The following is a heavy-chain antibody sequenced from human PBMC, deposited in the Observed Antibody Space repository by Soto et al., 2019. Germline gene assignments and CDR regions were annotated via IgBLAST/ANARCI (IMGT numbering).Heavy chain of an antibody. D-gene: IGHD3-22*01. CDR3: ARGLRRSGYPDY. Sequence: SETLSRTCTVSGGSISSGVYYWIWIRQHPGKGLDWIGYIYYSGITYYNPSLKSRVTISVDTSKNQFSLKLSSVTAADTAVYYCARGLRRSGYPDYWGQGTLVTVS. J-gene: IGHJ4*02. CDR2: IYYSGIT. V-gene: IGHV4-31*03. CDR1: GGSISSGVYY.